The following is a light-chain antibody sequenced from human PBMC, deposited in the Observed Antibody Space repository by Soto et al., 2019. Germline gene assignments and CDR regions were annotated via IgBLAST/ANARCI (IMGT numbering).Light chain of an antibody. J-gene: IGKJ5*01. CDR3: QQRSNWPLPIT. CDR2: DAS. V-gene: IGKV3-11*01. CDR1: QSVRYY. Sequence: EIVLTQSPATVALSPGERATLSCRASQSVRYYLAWYQQKPGQAPRLLIYDASNRATGIPARFSGSGSGTDFTLTISSLEPEDFAVYYCQQRSNWPLPITFGQGTRLEIK.